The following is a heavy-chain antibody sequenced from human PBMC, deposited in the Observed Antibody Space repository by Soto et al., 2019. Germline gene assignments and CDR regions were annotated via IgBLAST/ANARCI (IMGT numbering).Heavy chain of an antibody. J-gene: IGHJ4*02. Sequence: SETLSLTCAVYGGSFSGYYWSWIRQPPGRGLEWIGEINHSGSTNYNPSLKSRVTISVDTSKNQFSLKLSSVTAADTAVYYCARERGVPDYWGQGXLVTVS. CDR3: ARERGVPDY. D-gene: IGHD3-10*01. CDR2: INHSGST. CDR1: GGSFSGYY. V-gene: IGHV4-34*01.